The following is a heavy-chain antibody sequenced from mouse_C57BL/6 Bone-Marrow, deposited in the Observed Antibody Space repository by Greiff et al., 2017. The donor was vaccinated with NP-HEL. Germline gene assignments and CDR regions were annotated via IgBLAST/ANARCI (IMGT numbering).Heavy chain of an antibody. V-gene: IGHV5-15*01. D-gene: IGHD4-1*01. CDR3: ASGLGRAWFAY. Sequence: EVKVVESGGGLVQPGGSLKLSCAASGFTFSDYGMAWVRQAPRKGPEWVAFISNLAYSIYYAYTVTGRFTISRENAKNTLYLEMSSLRSEDTAMYYCASGLGRAWFAYWGQGTLVTVSA. CDR1: GFTFSDYG. CDR2: ISNLAYSI. J-gene: IGHJ3*01.